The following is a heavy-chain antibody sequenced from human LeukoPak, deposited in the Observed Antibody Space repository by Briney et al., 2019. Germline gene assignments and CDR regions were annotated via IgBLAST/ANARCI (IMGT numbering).Heavy chain of an antibody. D-gene: IGHD1-7*01. J-gene: IGHJ3*02. CDR1: GGSTSSYY. Sequence: SETLSLTCTVSGGSTSSYYWSWIRQPPGKGLEWIGYIYYSGSTNYNPSLKSRVTISVDTSKNQFSLKLSSVTAADTAVYYCARHNWNYIAFDIWGQGTMVTVSS. CDR3: ARHNWNYIAFDI. CDR2: IYYSGST. V-gene: IGHV4-59*01.